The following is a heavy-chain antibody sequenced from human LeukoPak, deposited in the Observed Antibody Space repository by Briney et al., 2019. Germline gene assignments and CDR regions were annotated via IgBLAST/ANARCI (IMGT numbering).Heavy chain of an antibody. Sequence: SETLSLTCTVSGGSISSHYWSWIRQPPGKGRDWIGYIYYSGSTNYNPSLKSRVTISVDTSKNQFSLKLSSVTAADTAVYYCARGIGYCSSTSCYTNHAFDIWGQGTMVTVSS. D-gene: IGHD2-2*02. V-gene: IGHV4-59*11. CDR2: IYYSGST. CDR1: GGSISSHY. CDR3: ARGIGYCSSTSCYTNHAFDI. J-gene: IGHJ3*02.